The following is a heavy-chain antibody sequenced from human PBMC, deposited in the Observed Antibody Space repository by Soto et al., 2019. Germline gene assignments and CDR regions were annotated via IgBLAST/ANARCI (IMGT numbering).Heavy chain of an antibody. CDR1: GYTLTELS. J-gene: IGHJ5*02. CDR2: FDPEDGET. CDR3: ATEEGRSSGYQYSWFDP. D-gene: IGHD3-22*01. Sequence: ASVKVSCKVSGYTLTELSMHWVRQAPGKGLEWMGGFDPEDGETIYAQKFQGRVTMTEDTSTDPAYMELSSLRSEDTAVYYCATEEGRSSGYQYSWFDPWGQGTLVTVSS. V-gene: IGHV1-24*01.